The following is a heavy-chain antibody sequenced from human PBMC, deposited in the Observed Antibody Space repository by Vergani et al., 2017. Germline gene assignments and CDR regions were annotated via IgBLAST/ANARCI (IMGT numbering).Heavy chain of an antibody. CDR2: ISGSGGST. CDR1: GFTFSSYA. D-gene: IGHD7-27*01. CDR3: AKDRSPLGMGGIFDY. V-gene: IGHV3-23*01. Sequence: EVQLLESGGGLVQPGGSRRLSCAASGFTFSSYAMSWVRQAPGKGLEWVSAISGSGGSTYYADSGKGRFTISRHNSKNTLYLQMNSLRAEDTAVYYCAKDRSPLGMGGIFDYWGQGTLVTVSS. J-gene: IGHJ4*02.